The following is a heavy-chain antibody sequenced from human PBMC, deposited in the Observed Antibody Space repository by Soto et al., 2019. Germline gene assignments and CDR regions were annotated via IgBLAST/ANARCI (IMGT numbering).Heavy chain of an antibody. CDR3: AKVRRGSSWYYFDY. CDR1: GFTFSSYA. D-gene: IGHD6-13*01. J-gene: IGHJ4*02. V-gene: IGHV3-23*01. CDR2: ISGSGGST. Sequence: AGGSLSLSCAASGFTFSSYAMSWVRQAPGKGLEWVSAISGSGGSTYYADSVKGRFTISRDNSKNTLYLQMNSLRAEDTAVYYCAKVRRGSSWYYFDYWGQGTLVTVSS.